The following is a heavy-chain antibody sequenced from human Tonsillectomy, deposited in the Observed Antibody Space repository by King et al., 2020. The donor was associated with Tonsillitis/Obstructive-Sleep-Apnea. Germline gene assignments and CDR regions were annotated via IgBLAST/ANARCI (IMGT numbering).Heavy chain of an antibody. J-gene: IGHJ4*02. V-gene: IGHV3-30*04. CDR2: ISYDGSNK. CDR3: ALLMGNGYGSFDY. Sequence: VQLVESGGGVVQPGRSLRLSCAASGFTFSSYDIHWVRQAPGKGLEWVADISYDGSNKYYADSVKGRFTISRDNSKNTLYLKMNSLRAEDTAVYYCALLMGNGYGSFDYWGQGTLVTVSS. CDR1: GFTFSSYD. D-gene: IGHD5-12*01.